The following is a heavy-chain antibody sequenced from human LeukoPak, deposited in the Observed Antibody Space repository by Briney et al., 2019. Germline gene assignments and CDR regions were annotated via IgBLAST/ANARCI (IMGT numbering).Heavy chain of an antibody. Sequence: PSETLSLTCAVYGVSFSGYYWSWIRQPPGKGLEWIGEINHSGSTNYNPSLKSRVTISVDTSKNQFSLKLSSVTAADTAVYYCARRAGYSSGWFSYWGQGTLVTVSS. J-gene: IGHJ4*02. V-gene: IGHV4-34*01. CDR3: ARRAGYSSGWFSY. D-gene: IGHD6-19*01. CDR2: INHSGST. CDR1: GVSFSGYY.